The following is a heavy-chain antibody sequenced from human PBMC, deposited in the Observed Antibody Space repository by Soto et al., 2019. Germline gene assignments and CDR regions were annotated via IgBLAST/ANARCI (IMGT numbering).Heavy chain of an antibody. J-gene: IGHJ5*02. CDR1: GGSFRSNY. V-gene: IGHV4-59*08. Sequence: SETLSLTSTGSGGSFRSNYWSWIRQPPGKGLEWVGYIYYGGTTSYNPSLQSRVTISLETSKSQFSLRLTSVTAADTAVYYCARLGAYYQSLAPWGPGTLVTVS. D-gene: IGHD3-22*01. CDR2: IYYGGTT. CDR3: ARLGAYYQSLAP.